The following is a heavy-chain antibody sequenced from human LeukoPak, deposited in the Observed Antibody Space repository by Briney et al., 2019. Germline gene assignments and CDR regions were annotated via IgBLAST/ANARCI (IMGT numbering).Heavy chain of an antibody. CDR1: GFSVSTNH. CDR3: ARDREVVTAKAQMDV. D-gene: IGHD2-21*02. J-gene: IGHJ6*04. V-gene: IGHV3-53*01. CDR2: IYIDSNT. Sequence: GGSLRLSRAVSGFSVSTNHMSWVRQAPGKGLEWVSVIYIDSNTYYGDSVKGRFTMSRNNSKNTVFLQMTSLRVDDTAVYYCARDREVVTAKAQMDVWGKGTTVIVSS.